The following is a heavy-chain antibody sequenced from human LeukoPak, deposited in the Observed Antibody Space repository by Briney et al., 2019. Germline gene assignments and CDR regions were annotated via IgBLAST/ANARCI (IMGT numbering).Heavy chain of an antibody. D-gene: IGHD4-17*01. CDR2: ISAYNGNT. CDR3: ARELSGDFNHYYYYGMDV. V-gene: IGHV1-18*01. Sequence: ASVKVSCKASGYTFTSYGISWVRQAPGQGLEWMGWISAYNGNTNYAQKLQGRVTMTTDTSTSTAYMELRSLRSDDTAVYYCARELSGDFNHYYYYGMDVWGQGTTVTVSS. CDR1: GYTFTSYG. J-gene: IGHJ6*02.